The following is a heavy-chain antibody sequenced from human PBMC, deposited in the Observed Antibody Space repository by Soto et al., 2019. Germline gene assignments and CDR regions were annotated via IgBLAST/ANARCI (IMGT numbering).Heavy chain of an antibody. Sequence: QVQLQESGPGLVKPSQTLSLPCPVSGASTNSGVYCWGWSRQHPGKGLEWIGGISYGGSTSYNASLKSRVTISVDTSKNQFSLKLSSVTAADTAVYYCSRGILVWGQGTLITVSS. V-gene: IGHV4-31*03. J-gene: IGHJ4*02. CDR2: ISYGGST. CDR1: GASTNSGVYC. CDR3: SRGILV. D-gene: IGHD5-18*01.